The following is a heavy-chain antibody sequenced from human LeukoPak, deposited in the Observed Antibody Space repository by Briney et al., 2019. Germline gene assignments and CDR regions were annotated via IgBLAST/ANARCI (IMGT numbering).Heavy chain of an antibody. CDR2: ISGSGGST. J-gene: IGHJ4*02. CDR3: AKEHVVVAAIGVYFDY. D-gene: IGHD2-15*01. V-gene: IGHV3-23*01. CDR1: GFTFSSYA. Sequence: GGSLRLSCAASGFTFSSYAMSWVRQAPGKGLEWVSAISGSGGSTYYADSVKGRFTISRDNSKNTLYLQMNSLRAEDTAVYYCAKEHVVVAAIGVYFDYWGQGTLVTVSS.